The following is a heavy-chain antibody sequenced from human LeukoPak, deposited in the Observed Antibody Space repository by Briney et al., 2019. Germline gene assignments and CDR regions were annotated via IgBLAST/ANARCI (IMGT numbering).Heavy chain of an antibody. V-gene: IGHV3-53*01. J-gene: IGHJ4*02. CDR2: IYSGGST. CDR3: ARGGGILTPDYFDY. CDR1: GFTVSSNY. Sequence: GGSLRLSCAASGFTVSSNYMSWVRQAPGKGLEWVSVIYSGGSTYHADSVKGRFTISRDNSKNTLFLLMNSLRAEDTAVYYCARGGGILTPDYFDYWGQGTLVTVSS. D-gene: IGHD1-26*01.